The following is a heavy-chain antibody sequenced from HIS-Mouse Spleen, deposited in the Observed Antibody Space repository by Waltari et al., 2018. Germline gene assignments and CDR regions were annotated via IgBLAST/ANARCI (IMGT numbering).Heavy chain of an antibody. J-gene: IGHJ4*02. Sequence: EVQLVESGGVLVKPGGSLRLSCAASGFTFSNAWMSWVRQAPGKGLEWVGRMKRKTDGGTTDYAAHVKGRFTISRDDSKNTLYLQMNSPKTEDTAVYYCTTDPLEYFDYWGQGTLVTVSS. V-gene: IGHV3-15*01. CDR3: TTDPLEYFDY. CDR2: MKRKTDGGTT. CDR1: GFTFSNAW.